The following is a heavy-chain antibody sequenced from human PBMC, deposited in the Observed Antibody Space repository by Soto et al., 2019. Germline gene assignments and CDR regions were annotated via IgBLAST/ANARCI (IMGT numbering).Heavy chain of an antibody. V-gene: IGHV3-64D*08. CDR3: VKGGYIYGFSGFDI. Sequence: PGGSLRLSCSASGFTFSSYTIYWVRQAPGKGLEFVAAISSDGDDTYYAGLVKGRCTISIDKSKKTVYIQMRSLTAEEPALFYCVKGGYIYGFSGFDICGQGTMVTVTS. J-gene: IGHJ3*02. D-gene: IGHD5-18*01. CDR2: ISSDGDDT. CDR1: GFTFSSYT.